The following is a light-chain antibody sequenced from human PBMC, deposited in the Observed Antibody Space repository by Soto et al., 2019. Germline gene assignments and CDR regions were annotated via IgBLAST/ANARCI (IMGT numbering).Light chain of an antibody. CDR1: QSVLDSSNNKNY. CDR2: WAS. J-gene: IGKJ1*01. V-gene: IGKV4-1*01. Sequence: DIVMTQSPDSLAVSLGEKAAIKCKSSQSVLDSSNNKNYLAWYQQKPGQPPKLLIYWASTRASGVPDRVSGGGSGTDFTLTISSLQAEDVAVYYCQQHSDTHRTFGQGTKVEVK. CDR3: QQHSDTHRT.